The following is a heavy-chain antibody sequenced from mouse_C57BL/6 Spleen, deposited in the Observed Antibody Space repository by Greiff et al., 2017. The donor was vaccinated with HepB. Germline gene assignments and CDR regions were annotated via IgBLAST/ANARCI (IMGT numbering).Heavy chain of an antibody. J-gene: IGHJ1*03. CDR1: GYTFTSYG. V-gene: IGHV1-81*01. CDR3: ARSGIYYGNYWYFDV. D-gene: IGHD2-1*01. CDR2: IYPRSGNT. Sequence: VQVVESGAELARPGASVKLSCKASGYTFTSYGISWVKQRTGQGLEWIGEIYPRSGNTYYNEKFKGKATLTADKSSSTAYMELRSLTSEDSAVYFCARSGIYYGNYWYFDVWGTGTTVTVSS.